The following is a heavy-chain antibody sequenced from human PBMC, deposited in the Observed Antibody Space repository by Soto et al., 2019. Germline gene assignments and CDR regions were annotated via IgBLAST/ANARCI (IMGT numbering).Heavy chain of an antibody. J-gene: IGHJ4*02. CDR2: IDYSGST. CDR1: GGSVSGLGYY. D-gene: IGHD6-19*01. V-gene: IGHV4-39*02. CDR3: ASQRSGGSSGCDRHFDS. Sequence: SETLSLTCTVSGGSVSGLGYYWGWIRQPPGKGLERIGNIDYSGSTSYNPSLKSRLAISVDTSKNHFSLILTSVTAADTAVYYCASQRSGGSSGCDRHFDSWGQGTLVTVSS.